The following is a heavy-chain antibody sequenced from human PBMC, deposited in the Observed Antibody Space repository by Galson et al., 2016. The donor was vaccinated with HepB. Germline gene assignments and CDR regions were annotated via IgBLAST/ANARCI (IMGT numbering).Heavy chain of an antibody. CDR3: AREPLIVLVVGTYYFDS. Sequence: SVKVSCKASGGALSSYSFSWVRQAPGQGLEWVGGIMPMFGAANSAQKFQGRVTITADKSTSTVYMELNALTSDDTAVYYCAREPLIVLVVGTYYFDSWGQGTLVTVSS. V-gene: IGHV1-69*06. CDR1: GGALSSYS. J-gene: IGHJ4*02. CDR2: IMPMFGAA. D-gene: IGHD2-8*02.